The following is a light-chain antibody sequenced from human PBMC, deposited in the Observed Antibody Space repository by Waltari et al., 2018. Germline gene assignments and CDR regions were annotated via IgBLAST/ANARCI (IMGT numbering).Light chain of an antibody. J-gene: IGLJ2*01. CDR1: SSDVGDY. Sequence: QSALTQPPSASGSPGQSATISCTGTSSDVGDYVPWYQQHPGKAPKLMISEVTKRPSGVPDRFSGSKSGNTASLTVSGLQAEDEADYYCSSYAGSNNLVFGGGTKLTVL. CDR3: SSYAGSNNLV. V-gene: IGLV2-8*01. CDR2: EVT.